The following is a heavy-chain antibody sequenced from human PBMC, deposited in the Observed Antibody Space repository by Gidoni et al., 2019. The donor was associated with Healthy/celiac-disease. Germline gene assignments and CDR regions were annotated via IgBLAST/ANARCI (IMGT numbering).Heavy chain of an antibody. J-gene: IGHJ4*02. CDR1: GFTFSSYG. D-gene: IGHD5-12*01. V-gene: IGHV3-33*01. CDR2: IWYDGSNK. CDR3: AREEESGYDYGQSRFFDY. Sequence: VQLVESGGGVVQPGRSLRLSCAASGFTFSSYGMHWVRQAPGKGLEWVAVIWYDGSNKYYADSVKGRFTISRDNSKNTLYLQMNSLRAEDTAVYYCAREEESGYDYGQSRFFDYWGQGTLVTVSS.